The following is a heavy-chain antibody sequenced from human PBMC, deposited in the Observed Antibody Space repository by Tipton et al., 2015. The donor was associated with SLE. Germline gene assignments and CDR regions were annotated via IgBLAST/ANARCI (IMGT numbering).Heavy chain of an antibody. Sequence: TLSLTCTVSGGSISSGSYYWSWIRQPAGKGLEWIGYIYTSGSTNYNPSLKSRVTISVDTSKNQFSLKLSSVTAADTAVYYCARERGIADFFDYWGQGPLVTVSS. CDR1: GGSISSGSYY. CDR2: IYTSGST. J-gene: IGHJ4*02. CDR3: ARERGIADFFDY. D-gene: IGHD6-13*01. V-gene: IGHV4-61*09.